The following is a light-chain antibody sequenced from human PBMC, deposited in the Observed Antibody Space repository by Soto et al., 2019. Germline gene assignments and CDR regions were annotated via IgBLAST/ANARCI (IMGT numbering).Light chain of an antibody. CDR1: QSVSTSY. J-gene: IGKJ1*01. CDR2: GAS. V-gene: IGKV3-20*01. Sequence: EILLTQSPGTLALSPGERGTLSCRASQSVSTSYLAWYQQKPGQAPRLLIYGASSRATGIPDRFSGSGSGTDFTLTISGLEPEDFAVYYCQQYGNSRGTFGQGTKVDIK. CDR3: QQYGNSRGT.